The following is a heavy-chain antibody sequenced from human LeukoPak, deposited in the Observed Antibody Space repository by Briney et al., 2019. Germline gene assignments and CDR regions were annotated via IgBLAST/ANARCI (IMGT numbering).Heavy chain of an antibody. CDR2: ISYDGSNK. V-gene: IGHV3-30-3*01. J-gene: IGHJ4*02. Sequence: GGSLRLSCAASGFTFSSYAMHWVRQAPGKGLEWVAVISYDGSNKYYADSVKGRFTISRDNSKNTLYLQMNSLRAEDTAVYYCARELPGSGSLDYWDQGTLVTVSS. CDR1: GFTFSSYA. D-gene: IGHD3-10*01. CDR3: ARELPGSGSLDY.